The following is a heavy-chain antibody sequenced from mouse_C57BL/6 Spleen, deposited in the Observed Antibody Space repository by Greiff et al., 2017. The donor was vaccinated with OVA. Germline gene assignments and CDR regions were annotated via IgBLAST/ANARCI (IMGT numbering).Heavy chain of an antibody. CDR2: IHPNSGST. CDR1: GYTFTSYW. CDR3: AGSNYYSNYGFAY. J-gene: IGHJ3*01. V-gene: IGHV1-64*01. Sequence: QVQLQQPGAELVKPGASVKLSCKASGYTFTSYWMHLVKQRPGQGLEWIGMIHPNSGSTNYNEKFKSKATLTVDKSSSTAYMQLSSLASEDAAVYYYAGSNYYSNYGFAYWGQGTLVTVSA. D-gene: IGHD2-5*01.